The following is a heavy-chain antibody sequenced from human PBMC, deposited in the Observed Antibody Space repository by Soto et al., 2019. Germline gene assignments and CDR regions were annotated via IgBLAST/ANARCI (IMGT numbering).Heavy chain of an antibody. J-gene: IGHJ6*02. CDR3: ARSYCSSTSCRKDLYYYYGMDV. CDR1: GGSISSGGYY. V-gene: IGHV4-31*03. Sequence: QVQLQESGPGLVKPSQTLSLTCTVSGGSISSGGYYWSWIRQHPGKGLEWIGYIYYSGSTYYNPSLKSRGTISVDTSKNQFSLKLSSVTAADTAVYYCARSYCSSTSCRKDLYYYYGMDVWGQGTTVTVSS. CDR2: IYYSGST. D-gene: IGHD2-2*01.